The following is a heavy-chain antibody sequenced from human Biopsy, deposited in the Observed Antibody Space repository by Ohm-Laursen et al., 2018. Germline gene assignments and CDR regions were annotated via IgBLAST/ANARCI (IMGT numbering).Heavy chain of an antibody. CDR3: ARDRGYYSDRTVPGYFDL. CDR2: VYYTGST. D-gene: IGHD3-22*01. V-gene: IGHV4-59*01. J-gene: IGHJ2*01. CDR1: GDSISSYY. Sequence: SDTLSLTCPVSGDSISSYYWSWIRQPPGQGLQWIGYVYYTGSTDYNPSLQSRVTISVDTSKNHFSLRLRSVALADTAIYYCARDRGYYSDRTVPGYFDLWGRGTLVTVSS.